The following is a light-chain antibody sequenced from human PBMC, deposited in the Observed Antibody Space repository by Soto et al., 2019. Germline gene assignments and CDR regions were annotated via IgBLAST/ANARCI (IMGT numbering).Light chain of an antibody. CDR3: SSYTSSNTLRG. Sequence: QSALAQPASVSGSPGQSITISCTGTSSDVGGYIYVSWYQQHPGKAPRLMIYDVTNRPSGISNRFSGSKSGNTASLTISGLQAEDEADYFCSSYTSSNTLRGFGTGTKVTVL. CDR1: SSDVGGYIY. J-gene: IGLJ1*01. CDR2: DVT. V-gene: IGLV2-14*01.